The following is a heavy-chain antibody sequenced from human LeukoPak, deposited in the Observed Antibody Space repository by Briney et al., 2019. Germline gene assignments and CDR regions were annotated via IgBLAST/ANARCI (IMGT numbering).Heavy chain of an antibody. CDR3: ARLGYCSSTSCYTNYYYYMDV. CDR2: INYSGST. Sequence: PSETLSLTCAVYGGSFSGYYWSWIRQPPGKGLEWIGEINYSGSTNYNPSLKSRVTISVDTSKNQFSLKLSSVTAADTAVYYCARLGYCSSTSCYTNYYYYMDVWGKGTTVTVSS. V-gene: IGHV4-34*01. CDR1: GGSFSGYY. D-gene: IGHD2-2*02. J-gene: IGHJ6*03.